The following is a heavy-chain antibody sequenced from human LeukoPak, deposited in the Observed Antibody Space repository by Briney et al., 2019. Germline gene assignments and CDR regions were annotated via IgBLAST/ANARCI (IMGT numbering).Heavy chain of an antibody. CDR3: AKAGIAVAYGMDV. CDR2: ISWNSGSI. J-gene: IGHJ6*02. Sequence: PGGSLRLSCAASGFTFDDYAMHWVRQAPGKGLEWVSGISWNSGSIGYADSVKGRFTISRDNAKNSLYLQMNSLRAEDTALYYCAKAGIAVAYGMDVWGQGTTVTVSS. D-gene: IGHD6-19*01. CDR1: GFTFDDYA. V-gene: IGHV3-9*01.